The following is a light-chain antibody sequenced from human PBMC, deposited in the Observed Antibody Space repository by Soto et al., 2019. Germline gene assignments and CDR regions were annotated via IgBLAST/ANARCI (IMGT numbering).Light chain of an antibody. CDR3: QQYGRSPRT. Sequence: EIVLTQSPATLSVSPGERATLSCRASQRVSSNVAWYQQKPGQAPRLLIYGASSRATGIPDRFSGSGSGTDFTLTINRLEPEDFAVYFCQQYGRSPRTFGQGTKVDIK. J-gene: IGKJ1*01. V-gene: IGKV3-20*01. CDR2: GAS. CDR1: QRVSSN.